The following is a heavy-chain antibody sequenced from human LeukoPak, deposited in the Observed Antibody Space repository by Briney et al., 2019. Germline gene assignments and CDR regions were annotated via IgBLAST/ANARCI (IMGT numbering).Heavy chain of an antibody. CDR2: VYYSGNT. D-gene: IGHD1-26*01. CDR1: VGSISTYY. V-gene: IGHV4-59*01. J-gene: IGHJ4*02. Sequence: PSETLSLTCTVSVGSISTYYWSWIRQPPGKGLEWIGYVYYSGNTDYNPSLKSRVTISIDTSKKQFSLKLRSVSAADTAVYYCARGAESYYDRHFDYWCQGTLVTVSS. CDR3: ARGAESYYDRHFDY.